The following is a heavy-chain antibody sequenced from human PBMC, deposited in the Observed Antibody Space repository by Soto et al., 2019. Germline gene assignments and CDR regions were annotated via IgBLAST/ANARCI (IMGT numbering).Heavy chain of an antibody. V-gene: IGHV4-34*01. J-gene: IGHJ3*02. CDR1: GGSISSGRYY. D-gene: IGHD1-1*01. Sequence: QVQLQQWGAGLLKPSETLSLTCAVYGGSISSGRYYWSWIRQPPGMGLEWIGEMSHSGGTHFNPALTSRVTIPGDTSKDQFPLKMSSVAAADTALYCCARGGRGTATTVVDAFDMWGTGAMVTVSS. CDR2: MSHSGGT. CDR3: ARGGRGTATTVVDAFDM.